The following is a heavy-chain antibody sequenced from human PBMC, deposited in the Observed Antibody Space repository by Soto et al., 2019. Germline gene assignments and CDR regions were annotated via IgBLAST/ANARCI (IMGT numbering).Heavy chain of an antibody. CDR3: ARGHDSSGYYQYYFDY. CDR1: GGTFSSYA. J-gene: IGHJ4*02. D-gene: IGHD3-22*01. V-gene: IGHV1-69*13. CDR2: IIPIFGTA. Sequence: ASVKVSCKASGGTFSSYAISWVRQAPGQGLEWMGGIIPIFGTANYAQKFQGRVTITADESTSTAYMELSSLRSEDTAVYYCARGHDSSGYYQYYFDYWGQGTLVTVSS.